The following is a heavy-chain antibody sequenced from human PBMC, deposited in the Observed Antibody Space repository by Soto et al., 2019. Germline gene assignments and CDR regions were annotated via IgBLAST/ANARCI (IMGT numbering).Heavy chain of an antibody. V-gene: IGHV3-48*03. CDR1: GFTFMSYE. CDR2: ISSSGGTI. Sequence: GGSLRLSCAASGFTFMSYEMNWVRQAPGKGLEWVSYISSSGGTIYYADSVRGRFTISRDNSQNTLYLQMTSLRAEDTAVYYCARIDDYGDYVTDYWGQGALVTVSS. J-gene: IGHJ4*02. D-gene: IGHD4-17*01. CDR3: ARIDDYGDYVTDY.